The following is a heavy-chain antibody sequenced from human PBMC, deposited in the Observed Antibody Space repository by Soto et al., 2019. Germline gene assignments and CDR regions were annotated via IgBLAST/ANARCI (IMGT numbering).Heavy chain of an antibody. D-gene: IGHD5-18*01. J-gene: IGHJ3*02. CDR2: INDSGNT. CDR3: ARDRGYSYGDDAFDI. CDR1: CGSMTTGGYY. V-gene: IGHV4-31*03. Sequence: SETLSLTCTVSCGSMTTGGYYWSWIRQHPGKGLEWIGYINDSGNTIYNPSLRSRVSISVDTSKNQFSLRLNSVTAADTAVYYCARDRGYSYGDDAFDIWGQGTLVTVSS.